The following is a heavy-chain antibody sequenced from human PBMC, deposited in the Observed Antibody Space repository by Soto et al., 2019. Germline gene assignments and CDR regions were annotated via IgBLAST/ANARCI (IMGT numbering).Heavy chain of an antibody. V-gene: IGHV1-69*01. D-gene: IGHD6-13*01. CDR1: GGTFTSTA. CDR3: ASSAGLDHLLNYYGLNV. Sequence: QVLLVQSSAEVKKPGSSVKVSCKASGGTFTSTAFSWVRQAPGQGLEWMGGIIPVLGTPNYAQKFHARLTLTADASTTTVHMELSSLRSDDKAVYYCASSAGLDHLLNYYGLNVWGQGTTVTVSS. J-gene: IGHJ6*02. CDR2: IIPVLGTP.